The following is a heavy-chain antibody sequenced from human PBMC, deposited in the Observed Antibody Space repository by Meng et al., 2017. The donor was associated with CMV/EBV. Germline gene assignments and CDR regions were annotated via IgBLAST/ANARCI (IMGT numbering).Heavy chain of an antibody. CDR2: ISSSSSYI. J-gene: IGHJ6*04. CDR3: ARDGIVVVVAATRDDGREV. CDR1: GFTFSSYS. Sequence: GESLKISCAASGFTFSSYSMNWVRQAPGKGLEWVSSISSSSSYIYYADSVKGRFTISRDNAKNSLYLQMNSLRAEDTAVYYCARDGIVVVVAATRDDGREVGGKGTTVTVSS. D-gene: IGHD2-15*01. V-gene: IGHV3-21*01.